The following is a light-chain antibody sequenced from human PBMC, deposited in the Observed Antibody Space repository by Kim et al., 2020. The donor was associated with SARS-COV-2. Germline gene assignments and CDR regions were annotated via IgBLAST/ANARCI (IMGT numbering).Light chain of an antibody. CDR2: EVS. J-gene: IGLJ3*02. CDR1: SSDVGGYNY. Sequence: QSALTQPPSASGSPEQSVTIPCTGASSDVGGYNYVSWYQQHPGKAPKLMIYEVSKRPSGVPDRFSGSKSGNTASLTVSGLQAEDEADYYCSSYAGSNNWAFGGGTKLTVL. CDR3: SSYAGSNNWA. V-gene: IGLV2-8*01.